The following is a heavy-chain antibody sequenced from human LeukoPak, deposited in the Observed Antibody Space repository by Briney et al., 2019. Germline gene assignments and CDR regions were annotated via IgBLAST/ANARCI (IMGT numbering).Heavy chain of an antibody. CDR1: GFTFSSYW. Sequence: GGSLRLSCAGSGFTFSSYWMHWVRQAPGKGLVWVSRIKSDGSSTNYANSVKGRFTISRDNAKNSLYLQLNSLRAEDTAVYYCTREDNWYFDLWGRGTLVTVSS. CDR3: TREDNWYFDL. J-gene: IGHJ2*01. V-gene: IGHV3-74*01. CDR2: IKSDGSST.